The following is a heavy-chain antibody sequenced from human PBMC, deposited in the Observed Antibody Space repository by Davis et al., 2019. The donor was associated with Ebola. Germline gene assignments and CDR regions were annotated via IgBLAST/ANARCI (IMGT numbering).Heavy chain of an antibody. CDR2: IIPIFGKA. D-gene: IGHD2-15*01. CDR1: GGTFSSYA. CDR3: ARDVGGSWAIYYYGMDV. Sequence: SSVKVSCKASGGTFSSYAISWVRQAPGQGLEWMGGIIPIFGKANYAQKLHGRVTITEDESTSTAYMELSSLRSEDTAVYYCARDVGGSWAIYYYGMDVWGKGTTVTVSS. V-gene: IGHV1-69*13. J-gene: IGHJ6*04.